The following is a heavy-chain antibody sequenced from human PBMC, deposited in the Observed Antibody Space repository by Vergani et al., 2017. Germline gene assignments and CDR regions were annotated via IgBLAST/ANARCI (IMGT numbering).Heavy chain of an antibody. CDR2: LNPTTGHT. D-gene: IGHD2-21*01. J-gene: IGHJ5*02. V-gene: IGHV1-46*02. CDR1: GYIFKNYY. CDR3: ARSIGYCAGATCQAYYFDH. Sequence: VQLVQSGAEVRKPGASVTVSCTASGYIFKNYYIHWLRQAPGQAFEWMGILNPTTGHTTSAQKFMGRVDMTRDASTDTSTRTVQMTLSSLRSEDTAVXYCARSIGYCAGATCQAYYFDHWGQGTRVTASS.